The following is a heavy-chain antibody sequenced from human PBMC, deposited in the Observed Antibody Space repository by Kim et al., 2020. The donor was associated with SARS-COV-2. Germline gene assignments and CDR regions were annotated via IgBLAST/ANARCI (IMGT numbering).Heavy chain of an antibody. V-gene: IGHV4-61*01. J-gene: IGHJ5*02. CDR2: IYYSGST. Sequence: SETLSLTCTVSGGSVSSGSYYWSWIRQPPGKGLEWIGYIYYSGSTNYNPSLKSRVTISVDTSKNQFSLKLSSVTAADTAVYYCARDRGGSYYEGDWFDPWGQGTLVTVSS. CDR3: ARDRGGSYYEGDWFDP. CDR1: GGSVSSGSYY. D-gene: IGHD1-26*01.